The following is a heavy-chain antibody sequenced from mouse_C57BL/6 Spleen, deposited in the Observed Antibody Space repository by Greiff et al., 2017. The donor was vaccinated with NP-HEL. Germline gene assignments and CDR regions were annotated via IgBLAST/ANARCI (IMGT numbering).Heavy chain of an antibody. CDR2: IDPSDSYT. D-gene: IGHD2-1*01. Sequence: QVQLQQPGAELVMPGASVKLSCKASGYTFTSYWMHWVKQRPGQGLEWIGEIDPSDSYTNYNQKFKGKSTLTVDKSSSTAYMQLSSLTSEDSAVYYCAGPYGKRYYAMDYWGQGTSVTVSS. CDR1: GYTFTSYW. CDR3: AGPYGKRYYAMDY. J-gene: IGHJ4*01. V-gene: IGHV1-69*01.